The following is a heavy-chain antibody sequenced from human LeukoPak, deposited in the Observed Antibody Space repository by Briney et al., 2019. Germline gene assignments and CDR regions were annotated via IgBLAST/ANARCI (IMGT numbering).Heavy chain of an antibody. J-gene: IGHJ4*02. V-gene: IGHV3-30*02. D-gene: IGHD6-19*01. CDR1: GFTFSSYG. CDR3: AKDTGKYSNGWTDY. Sequence: GGSLRLSCAASGFTFSSYGMHWVRQAPGKGLEWVAFIRYDGSNKYYADSVKGRFTISRDNSKNTLYLQMNSLRAEDTAVYYCAKDTGKYSNGWTDYWGQGTLVTVSS. CDR2: IRYDGSNK.